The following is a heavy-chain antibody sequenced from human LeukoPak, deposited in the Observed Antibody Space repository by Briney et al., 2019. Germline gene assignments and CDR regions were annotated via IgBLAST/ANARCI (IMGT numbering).Heavy chain of an antibody. J-gene: IGHJ6*03. V-gene: IGHV4-39*01. CDR1: GGSISSSSYY. CDR3: ASHGGYSYGYFHYYYMDV. D-gene: IGHD5-18*01. CDR2: MSYSGST. Sequence: SQTLSLTCTVSGGSISSSSYYWGWIRQPPGKELEWIGSMSYSGSTYHNPSLKSRVTISVDRSKKQFSLKLSSVTAADTAVYYCASHGGYSYGYFHYYYMDVWGKGTTVTVSS.